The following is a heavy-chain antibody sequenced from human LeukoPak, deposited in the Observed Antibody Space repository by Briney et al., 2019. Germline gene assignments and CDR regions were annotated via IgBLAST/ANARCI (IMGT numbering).Heavy chain of an antibody. J-gene: IGHJ4*02. CDR1: GFSFSTYG. CDR2: ISGGAGSA. V-gene: IGHV3-23*01. CDR3: ASDGYNYFEF. D-gene: IGHD5-24*01. Sequence: GGSLRLSCAASGFSFSTYGMHWVRQAPGKGLEWVSSISGGAGSASYADSVKGRFTMSRDNSKNTFYLQMNRLRPEDTAVYYCASDGYNYFEFWGQGTLVIVSS.